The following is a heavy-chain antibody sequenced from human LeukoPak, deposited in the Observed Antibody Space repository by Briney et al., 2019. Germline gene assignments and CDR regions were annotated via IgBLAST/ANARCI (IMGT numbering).Heavy chain of an antibody. J-gene: IGHJ4*02. CDR3: ARVYFTGLEHTGPDY. CDR2: ISSSGSTI. D-gene: IGHD1/OR15-1a*01. Sequence: GGSLRLSCAASGFTFSSYEMNWVRQAPGKGLEWVSYISSSGSTIYYADSVKGRFTISRDNAKNSLYLQMNSLRAEDTAVYYCARVYFTGLEHTGPDYWGQGTLVTVSS. CDR1: GFTFSSYE. V-gene: IGHV3-48*03.